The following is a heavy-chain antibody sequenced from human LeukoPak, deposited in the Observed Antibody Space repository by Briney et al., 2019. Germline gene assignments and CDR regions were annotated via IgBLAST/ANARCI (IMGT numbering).Heavy chain of an antibody. D-gene: IGHD3-10*01. J-gene: IGHJ6*02. CDR2: IWYDGSNK. CDR1: GFTFSGYG. V-gene: IGHV3-33*01. Sequence: GGSLRLSCAASGFTFSGYGMHWVRQAPGKGLGWVAVIWYDGSNKYYADSVKGRFTISRGNSKNTLYLQMNSLRAEDTAVYYCARESTVYGFYYYYGMDVWGQGTTVTVSS. CDR3: ARESTVYGFYYYYGMDV.